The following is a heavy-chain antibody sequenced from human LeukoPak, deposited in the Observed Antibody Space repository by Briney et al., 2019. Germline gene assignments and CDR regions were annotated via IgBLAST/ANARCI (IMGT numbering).Heavy chain of an antibody. D-gene: IGHD4-17*01. CDR2: IKQGGSEK. J-gene: IGHJ4*02. Sequence: GSLRLSCAASGFTFSSYWMHWVRQAPGKGLEWVASIKQGGSEKYYADSVKGRFTVSRDDAKNSLYFQMNSLSADDTAVYYCARGPNYGARVDYFDSWGQGTKVTVSS. V-gene: IGHV3-7*01. CDR3: ARGPNYGARVDYFDS. CDR1: GFTFSSYW.